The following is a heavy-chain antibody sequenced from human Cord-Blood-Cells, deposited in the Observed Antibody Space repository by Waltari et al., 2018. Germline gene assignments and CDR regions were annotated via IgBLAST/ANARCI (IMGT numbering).Heavy chain of an antibody. D-gene: IGHD6-25*01. J-gene: IGHJ4*02. CDR3: ARGGNARKNAADYFDY. V-gene: IGHV4-34*01. CDR2: INHSGST. Sequence: QVQLQQWGAGLLKPSETLSLTCAVNGMSFSGYYSSWIRQPPGKGLEWIGEINHSGSTNYNPSLKSRVTISVDTSKNQFSLKLSSVTAADTAVYYCARGGNARKNAADYFDYWGQGTLVTVSS. CDR1: GMSFSGYY.